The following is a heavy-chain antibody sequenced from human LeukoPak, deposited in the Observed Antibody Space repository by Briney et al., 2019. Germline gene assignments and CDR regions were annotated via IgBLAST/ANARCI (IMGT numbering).Heavy chain of an antibody. Sequence: GGSLRLSCAASGFTFDDYGMSWVRQAPGKGLEWVSGINWNGGSTGYADSVKGRFTISRDNAKNSLYLQMNSLRAEDTAVYYCAREYYYDSSGYCPDWGQGTLVTVSS. CDR3: AREYYYDSSGYCPD. J-gene: IGHJ4*02. D-gene: IGHD3-22*01. CDR1: GFTFDDYG. CDR2: INWNGGST. V-gene: IGHV3-20*04.